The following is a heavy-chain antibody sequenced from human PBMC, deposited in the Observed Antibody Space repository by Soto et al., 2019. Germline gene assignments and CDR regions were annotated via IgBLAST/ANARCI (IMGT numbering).Heavy chain of an antibody. Sequence: SETLSLTCTVSGGSISSSSYYWGGIRQPPGKGLEWIGSIYYSGSTYYNPSLKSRVTISVDTSKNQFSLKLSSVTAADTAVYYCASSIVATIGEGYYYYYMDVWGKGTTVT. D-gene: IGHD5-12*01. CDR2: IYYSGST. V-gene: IGHV4-39*01. CDR3: ASSIVATIGEGYYYYYMDV. CDR1: GGSISSSSYY. J-gene: IGHJ6*03.